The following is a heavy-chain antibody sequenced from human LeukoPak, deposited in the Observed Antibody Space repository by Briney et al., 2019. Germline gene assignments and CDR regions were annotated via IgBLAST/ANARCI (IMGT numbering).Heavy chain of an antibody. J-gene: IGHJ5*02. Sequence: PSETLSPTCAVSGGSVSRSNWWNWVRQPPGKGLEWIGEIHHSGSTNYNPSLKSRVTMSVDKSKNQFSLKLSSVTAADTAVYYCARTEAFCSDTSCSNWFDPWGQGTLVTVSS. CDR1: GGSVSRSNW. D-gene: IGHD2-2*01. CDR2: IHHSGST. CDR3: ARTEAFCSDTSCSNWFDP. V-gene: IGHV4-4*02.